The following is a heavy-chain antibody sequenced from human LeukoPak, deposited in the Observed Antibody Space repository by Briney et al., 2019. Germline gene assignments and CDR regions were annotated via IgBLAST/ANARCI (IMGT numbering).Heavy chain of an antibody. V-gene: IGHV4-39*07. CDR1: GGSISSSSYY. J-gene: IGHJ6*02. Sequence: PSETLSLTCTVSGGSISSSSYYWGWIRQPPGKGLEWIGSIYYSGNTYSTPSLESRLTISIDTAKNQFSLSLSSVTAADTAVYFCAREIVSSYYYNGMDVWGQGTTVTVSS. CDR3: AREIVSSYYYNGMDV. D-gene: IGHD5/OR15-5a*01. CDR2: IYYSGNT.